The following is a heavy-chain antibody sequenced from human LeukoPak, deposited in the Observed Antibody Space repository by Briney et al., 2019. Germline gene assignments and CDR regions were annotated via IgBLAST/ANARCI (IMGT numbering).Heavy chain of an antibody. CDR2: ISVSGGST. CDR1: GFTLSNFA. CDR3: AKQSAGSSTWYSLRFDY. D-gene: IGHD2-2*01. V-gene: IGHV3-23*01. J-gene: IGHJ4*02. Sequence: GGSLRLSCAASGFTLSNFAMTWVRQAPGKGLEWVSVISVSGGSTYYADSVKGRFTISRDNSKNTLYLQMDSLRAEDTAVYFCAKQSAGSSTWYSLRFDYWGQGTLVTVSS.